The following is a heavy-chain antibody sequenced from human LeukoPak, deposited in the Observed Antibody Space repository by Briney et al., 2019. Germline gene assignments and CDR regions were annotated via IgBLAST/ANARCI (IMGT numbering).Heavy chain of an antibody. CDR1: GFTFSNYW. CDR3: AKDLHYGSADY. J-gene: IGHJ4*02. CDR2: INPDGSTT. V-gene: IGHV3-74*01. D-gene: IGHD3-10*01. Sequence: GGSLRLSCAASGFTFSNYWMHCVRQDPGEGLAWVSFINPDGSTTNYADSVKGRFTISRDNTKNALYLQMNSLRAEDTAVYYCAKDLHYGSADYWGQGTLVTVSS.